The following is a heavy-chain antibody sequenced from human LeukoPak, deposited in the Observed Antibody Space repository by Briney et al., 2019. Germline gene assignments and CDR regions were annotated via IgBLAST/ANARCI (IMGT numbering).Heavy chain of an antibody. Sequence: GGSLRLSCAASGFTFSSYSRNWVRQAPGKGLEWVSSISSSSSYIYYADSVKGRFTISRDNAKNSLYLQMNSLRAEDTAVYYCARAGYSSSWYDYYYYYMDVWGKGTTVTVSS. D-gene: IGHD6-13*01. CDR3: ARAGYSSSWYDYYYYYMDV. CDR1: GFTFSSYS. CDR2: ISSSSSYI. J-gene: IGHJ6*03. V-gene: IGHV3-21*01.